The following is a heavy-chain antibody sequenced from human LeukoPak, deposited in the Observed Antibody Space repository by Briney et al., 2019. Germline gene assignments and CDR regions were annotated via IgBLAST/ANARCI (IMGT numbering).Heavy chain of an antibody. J-gene: IGHJ4*02. CDR1: GYTFTGYY. CDR3: ARVAGTLFNYHFDH. CDR2: INPNSGGT. Sequence: ASVKVSCKASGYTFTGYYMHWVRQAPGQGLEWMGWINPNSGGTNYAQKFQGRVTMTRDTSISTAYMELSRLRSDDTAVYYCARVAGTLFNYHFDHWGQGTLVTVSS. V-gene: IGHV1-2*02. D-gene: IGHD4-11*01.